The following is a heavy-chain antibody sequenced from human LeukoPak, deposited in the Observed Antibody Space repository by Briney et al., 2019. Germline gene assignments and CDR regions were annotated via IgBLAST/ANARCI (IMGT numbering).Heavy chain of an antibody. CDR3: VREGTYCTHGVCYEY. D-gene: IGHD2-8*01. J-gene: IGHJ4*02. Sequence: SQTLSLTCTVSGDSISSYYWSWIRQPAGKGLQWVGRIYTSGTTNYNPSLKSRLTMSIDTSKNQFSLRLSSVTAADTAVYYCVREGTYCTHGVCYEYWGQGTLVTVSS. CDR2: IYTSGTT. V-gene: IGHV4-4*07. CDR1: GDSISSYY.